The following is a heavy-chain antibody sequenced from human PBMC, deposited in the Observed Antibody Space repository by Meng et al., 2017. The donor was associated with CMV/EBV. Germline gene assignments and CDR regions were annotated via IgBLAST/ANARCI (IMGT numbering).Heavy chain of an antibody. V-gene: IGHV1-8*03. CDR1: GYTFTSYD. J-gene: IGHJ6*02. D-gene: IGHD3-3*01. CDR2: MNPNSGNT. Sequence: ASVKVSCKASGYTFTSYDINWVRQATGQGLEWMGWMNPNSGNTGYAQKFQGRVTITRNTSISTAYMELSSLRSDDTAVYYCARDCKAYYDFWSGQGGMDVWGQGTTVTVSS. CDR3: ARDCKAYYDFWSGQGGMDV.